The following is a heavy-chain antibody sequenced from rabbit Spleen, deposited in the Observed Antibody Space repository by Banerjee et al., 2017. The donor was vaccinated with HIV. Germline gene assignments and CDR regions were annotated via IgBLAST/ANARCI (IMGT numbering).Heavy chain of an antibody. Sequence: QSLEESGGDLVKPGASLTLTCTASGIDFNSYHYMCWVRQAPGKGLEWIACIAGSSSGFTYSATWAKGRFTISKTSTTVTLQMTSLTVADTATYFCARDTGSSFSSYGMDLWGPGTLGHRL. CDR1: GIDFNSYHY. D-gene: IGHD8-1*01. CDR2: IAGSSSGFT. CDR3: ARDTGSSFSSYGMDL. J-gene: IGHJ6*01. V-gene: IGHV1S40*01.